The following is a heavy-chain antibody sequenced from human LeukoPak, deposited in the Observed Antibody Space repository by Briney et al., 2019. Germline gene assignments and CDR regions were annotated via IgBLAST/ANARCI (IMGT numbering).Heavy chain of an antibody. CDR3: ATSGYYYGHSQY. J-gene: IGHJ1*01. V-gene: IGHV5-51*01. CDR1: GYSITNCR. D-gene: IGHD3-22*01. Sequence: GESLKISCTGSGYSITNCRIGWVRPMSGKGLEWMGIIHPGDSDTRYSPSFQGQVTFSVDKSNTTAYLQWSSLRASDTAMYYCATSGYYYGHSQYWGQGTQVTVSS. CDR2: IHPGDSDT.